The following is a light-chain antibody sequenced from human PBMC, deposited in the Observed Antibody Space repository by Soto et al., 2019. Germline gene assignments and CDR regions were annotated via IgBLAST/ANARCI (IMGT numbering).Light chain of an antibody. J-gene: IGKJ3*01. Sequence: EIVLAQSPATLSLSPGEKATLSCRASQSVSSNLAWYQQKPGQAPRLLIYAASKRATGITARFSGSGSGTDVTLTITSLEPEDFAVYYYDQRNNWPLIYTFGPGTKVYVK. V-gene: IGKV3-11*01. CDR1: QSVSSN. CDR3: DQRNNWPLIYT. CDR2: AAS.